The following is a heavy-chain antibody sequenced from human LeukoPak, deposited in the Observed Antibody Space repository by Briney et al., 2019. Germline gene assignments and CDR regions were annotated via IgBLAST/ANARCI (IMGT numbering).Heavy chain of an antibody. J-gene: IGHJ4*02. V-gene: IGHV1-2*02. D-gene: IGHD6-13*01. CDR2: INPSSGGT. CDR1: GYTFTGYY. CDR3: ARDGTSSWYSGLVPF. Sequence: GASVKVSCKASGYTFTGYYMHWVRQAPGQGLEWMGWINPSSGGTNYAQKFQGRVTMTRDASISTAYMELSRLRSDDTAVYYCARDGTSSWYSGLVPFWGQGTLVTVSS.